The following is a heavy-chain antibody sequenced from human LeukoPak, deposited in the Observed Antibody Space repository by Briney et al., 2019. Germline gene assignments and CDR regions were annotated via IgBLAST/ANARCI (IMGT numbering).Heavy chain of an antibody. CDR1: GYTFTSYY. CDR2: INPSGGST. V-gene: IGHV1-46*01. CDR3: ASDDNTMPYL. Sequence: GASVKVSCKASGYTFTSYYMHWVGQAPGQVLERMGIINPSGGSTSYAQKFQGRVTMTRDTSTSTVYMELSSLRSEDTAVYYCASDDNTMPYLWGRGTLVTVSS. J-gene: IGHJ2*01. D-gene: IGHD2-2*01.